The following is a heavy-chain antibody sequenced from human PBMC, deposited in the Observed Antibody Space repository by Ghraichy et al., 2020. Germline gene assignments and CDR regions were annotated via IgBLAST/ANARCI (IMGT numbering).Heavy chain of an antibody. Sequence: SVKVSCKASGGTFSSYAISWVRQAPGQGLEWMGGIIPIFGTANYAQKFQGRVTITADESMSTAYMELSSLRSEDTAVYYCASTTKDIVVVPAADYYYYGMDVWGQGTTVTVSS. CDR1: GGTFSSYA. CDR2: IIPIFGTA. CDR3: ASTTKDIVVVPAADYYYYGMDV. V-gene: IGHV1-69*13. J-gene: IGHJ6*02. D-gene: IGHD2-2*01.